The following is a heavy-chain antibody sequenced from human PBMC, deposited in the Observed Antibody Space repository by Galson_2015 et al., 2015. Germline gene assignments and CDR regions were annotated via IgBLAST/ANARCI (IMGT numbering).Heavy chain of an antibody. CDR1: AFAFSIYE. CDR2: ITSTGDTT. D-gene: IGHD4-23*01. Sequence: SLRLSCAASAFAFSIYEMNWIRQAPGKGLEWVSYITSTGDTTYYAASVKGRFTVSRDHAKNSLFLQMNSLRAEDTALYYCAKTTVAAGSSWYMDAWGKGTTVTVSS. J-gene: IGHJ6*03. V-gene: IGHV3-48*03. CDR3: AKTTVAAGSSWYMDA.